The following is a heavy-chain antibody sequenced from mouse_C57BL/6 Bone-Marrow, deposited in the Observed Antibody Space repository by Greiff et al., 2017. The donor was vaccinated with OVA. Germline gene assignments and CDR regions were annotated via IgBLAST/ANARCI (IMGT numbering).Heavy chain of an antibody. V-gene: IGHV1-76*01. CDR2: IYPGSGNT. CDR1: GYTFTDYY. J-gene: IGHJ2*01. CDR3: ARGWYLFDY. D-gene: IGHD2-1*01. Sequence: QVQLQQSGAELVRPGASVKLSCKASGYTFTDYYINWVKQRPGQGLEWIARIYPGSGNTYYNEKFKGKATLTAEKSSSTAYMQLSSLTSEDSAVYFCARGWYLFDYWGQGTTLTVSS.